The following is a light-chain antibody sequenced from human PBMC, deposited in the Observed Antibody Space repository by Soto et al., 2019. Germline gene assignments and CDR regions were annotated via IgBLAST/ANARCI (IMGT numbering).Light chain of an antibody. V-gene: IGKV3-20*01. CDR3: QQYGSSGT. CDR1: QSVSNNY. J-gene: IGKJ1*01. CDR2: GAS. Sequence: EIRLTHSPGTLSLSPGAIATLSCRASQSVSNNYLAWYQQPPGHAPRILIYGASNRATGIPDRFSGSGSGTDSTLTISRLQPEDVAVYYCQQYGSSGTLGQGTKVDIK.